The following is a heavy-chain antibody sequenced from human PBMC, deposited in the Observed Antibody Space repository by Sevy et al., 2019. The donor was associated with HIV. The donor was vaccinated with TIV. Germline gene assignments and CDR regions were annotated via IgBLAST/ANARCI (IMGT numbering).Heavy chain of an antibody. V-gene: IGHV1-18*01. CDR1: GYTFTSYG. CDR3: AREGKVEMEGNYMDV. Sequence: ASVKVSCKASGYTFTSYGISWVRQAPGQGLEWMGWISAYNGNTNYAQKLQGRVTMTTDTSTSTAYMELRSLRSDDTAVYYCAREGKVEMEGNYMDVWGKGTTVTVSS. J-gene: IGHJ6*03. D-gene: IGHD3-10*01. CDR2: ISAYNGNT.